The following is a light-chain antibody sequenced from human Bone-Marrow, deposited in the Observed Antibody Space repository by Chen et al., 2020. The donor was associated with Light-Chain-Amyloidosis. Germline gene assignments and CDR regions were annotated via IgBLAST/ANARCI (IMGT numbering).Light chain of an antibody. CDR3: QQYGSSPLT. Sequence: EIVLTQSPGTLSLSPGERTTLSCRASQSFRSNYLAWYQQKPGQAPRLLIYGAFSRATCIPDRFSGSVSGTDFTLTISRLEPEDFAVYYCQQYGSSPLTFGGGTKVEIK. CDR1: QSFRSNY. V-gene: IGKV3-20*01. CDR2: GAF. J-gene: IGKJ4*01.